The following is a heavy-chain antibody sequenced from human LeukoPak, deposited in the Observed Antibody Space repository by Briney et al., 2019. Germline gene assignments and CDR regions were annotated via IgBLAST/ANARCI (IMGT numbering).Heavy chain of an antibody. J-gene: IGHJ5*02. D-gene: IGHD2-2*01. CDR3: ARELLGYCSSTSCPIGFDP. V-gene: IGHV4-61*02. Sequence: SQTLSLTCTVSGGSISSGGHYWSWIRQPAGKGLEYLGRISSTGSTNYNPSLRSRVTISADTSKNHFSLKLTSVTAADTAVYYCARELLGYCSSTSCPIGFDPWGQGTLVTVSS. CDR2: ISSTGST. CDR1: GGSISSGGHY.